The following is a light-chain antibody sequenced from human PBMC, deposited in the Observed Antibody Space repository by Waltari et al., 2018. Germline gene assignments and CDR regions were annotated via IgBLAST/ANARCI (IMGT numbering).Light chain of an antibody. CDR3: GTWDNSVSVSV. V-gene: IGLV1-51*02. CDR2: ENN. Sequence: QSVLTQPPSVSAAPGQKVTISCSGASTYNFVSWYQQVPGTAPKLLIYENNKRPSGIPPRFTGAKSGTSATLVITGLQTGDEADYYCGTWDNSVSVSVFGGGTKLTVL. J-gene: IGLJ3*02. CDR1: STYNF.